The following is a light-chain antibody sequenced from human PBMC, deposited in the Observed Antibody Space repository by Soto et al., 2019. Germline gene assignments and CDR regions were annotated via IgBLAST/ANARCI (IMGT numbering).Light chain of an antibody. V-gene: IGKV3-15*01. J-gene: IGKJ3*01. Sequence: EIVMTQSPGTLSVSPGERGTLSCRASQSIGSNLAWYQQIPGQAPRLLIYGASTRATGIPARFSGSGSGTEFTLTISSLQSEDFAVYYCQQYDNWPRTFGPGTKVNVK. CDR2: GAS. CDR1: QSIGSN. CDR3: QQYDNWPRT.